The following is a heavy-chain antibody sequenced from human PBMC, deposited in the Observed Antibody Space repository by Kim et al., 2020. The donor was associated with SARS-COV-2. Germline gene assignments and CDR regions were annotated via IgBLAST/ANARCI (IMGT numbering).Heavy chain of an antibody. J-gene: IGHJ6*01. Sequence: LSLTCAASGFTFSSYWMSLVRQAPGKGLEWVANIKQDGSEKYYVDSVKGRFTISRDNAKNSLYLQMNSLRVEDTAAYYFARNYDSSGYYYYYYGM. CDR2: IKQDGSEK. D-gene: IGHD3-22*01. CDR3: ARNYDSSGYYYYYYGM. V-gene: IGHV3-7*01. CDR1: GFTFSSYW.